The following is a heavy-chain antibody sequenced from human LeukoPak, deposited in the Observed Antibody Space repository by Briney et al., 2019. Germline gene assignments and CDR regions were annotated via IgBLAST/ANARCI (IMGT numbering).Heavy chain of an antibody. D-gene: IGHD2-8*01. CDR2: IYPYDSEI. CDR1: GYIFTRYS. Sequence: GESLKISCKCSGYIFTRYSIAWVRQMPGKGLEWMGVIYPYDSEIRYSPSFQGQVTISADKSISTAYLQWSSLKASDTAMYYCARPKWALRYFDLWGRGPVVSVSS. CDR3: ARPKWALRYFDL. J-gene: IGHJ4*02. V-gene: IGHV5-51*01.